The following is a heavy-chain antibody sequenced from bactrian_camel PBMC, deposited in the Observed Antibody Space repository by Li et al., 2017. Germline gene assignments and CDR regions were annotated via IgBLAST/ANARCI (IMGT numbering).Heavy chain of an antibody. Sequence: HVQLVESGGGSVQAGGSLRLSCETTKNSVLPHCMAWFRQIPGKQREGIAYISVGGDEKSDYADAVKGRFTISRDGAKGTLYLQMNSLKPEDTAMYHCAAGWWTNSASCRVDKYWGQGTQVTVS. V-gene: IGHV3S54*01. J-gene: IGHJ4*01. D-gene: IGHD7*01. CDR1: KNSVLPHC. CDR3: AAGWWTNSASCRVDKY. CDR2: ISVGGDEK.